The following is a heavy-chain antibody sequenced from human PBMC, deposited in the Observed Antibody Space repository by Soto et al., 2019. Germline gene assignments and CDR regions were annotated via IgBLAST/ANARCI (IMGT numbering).Heavy chain of an antibody. CDR3: ARGVPAAISWFDP. J-gene: IGHJ5*02. CDR1: GFTFSSYS. D-gene: IGHD2-2*01. Sequence: PGGSLRLSCAASGFTFSSYSMNWVRQAPGKGLEWVSSISSSSSYIYYADSVKGRFTISRDNAKNSLYLQMNSLRAEDTAVYYCARGVPAAISWFDPWGQGTLVTVSS. CDR2: ISSSSSYI. V-gene: IGHV3-21*01.